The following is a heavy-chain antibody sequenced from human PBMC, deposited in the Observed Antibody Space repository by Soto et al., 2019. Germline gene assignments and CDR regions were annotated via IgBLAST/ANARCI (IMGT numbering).Heavy chain of an antibody. D-gene: IGHD1-26*01. CDR1: GYTFTVYY. V-gene: IGHV1-2*02. J-gene: IGHJ4*02. CDR2: INPKSGGT. CDR3: ARDLAKGCGSAGFDY. Sequence: QVQLVQSGAEVKKPGASVNVSCKASGYTFTVYYMHWVRQAPGQGLEWMGWINPKSGGTMYPQKFQGRVTMPWDTTISTAYMALTRLRSDATAVYYCARDLAKGCGSAGFDYWGQGTLVTVSS.